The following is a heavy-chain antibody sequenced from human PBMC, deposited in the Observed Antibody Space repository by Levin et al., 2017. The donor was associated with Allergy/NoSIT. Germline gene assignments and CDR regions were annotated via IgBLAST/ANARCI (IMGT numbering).Heavy chain of an antibody. D-gene: IGHD3-22*01. CDR1: GFTFSSYA. V-gene: IGHV3-23*01. CDR2: ISGSGGST. Sequence: GESLKISCAASGFTFSSYAMSWVRQAPGKGLEWVSAISGSGGSTYYADSVKGRFTISRDNSKNTLYLQMNSLRAEDTAVYYCAKSPDSSGYYASLFDYWGQGTLVTVSS. J-gene: IGHJ4*02. CDR3: AKSPDSSGYYASLFDY.